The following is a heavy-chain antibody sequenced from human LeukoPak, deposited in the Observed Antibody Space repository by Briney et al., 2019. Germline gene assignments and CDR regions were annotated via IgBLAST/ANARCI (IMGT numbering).Heavy chain of an antibody. Sequence: GGSLRLSCAASGFTFSSYSRNWVRQAPGKGLEWVSSISSSSSYIYYADSVKGRFTISRDNAKNSLYLQMNSLRAEDTAVYYCARGGMIYYDSSGYYYFDYWGQGTLLTVSS. CDR2: ISSSSSYI. D-gene: IGHD3-22*01. CDR3: ARGGMIYYDSSGYYYFDY. V-gene: IGHV3-21*01. J-gene: IGHJ4*02. CDR1: GFTFSSYS.